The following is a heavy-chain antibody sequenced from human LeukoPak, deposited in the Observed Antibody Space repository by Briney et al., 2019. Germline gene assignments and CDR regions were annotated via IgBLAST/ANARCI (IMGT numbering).Heavy chain of an antibody. D-gene: IGHD2-2*01. J-gene: IGHJ4*02. CDR3: ARDAGLRAMYYFDY. V-gene: IGHV1-8*01. Sequence: ASVKVSCKASGYTFTSYDLNWVRQATGQGLEWMGWMNPNSGNTGYAQKFQGRVTMTRDTSTSTVYMELSSLRSEDTAVYYCARDAGLRAMYYFDYWGQGTLVTVSS. CDR1: GYTFTSYD. CDR2: MNPNSGNT.